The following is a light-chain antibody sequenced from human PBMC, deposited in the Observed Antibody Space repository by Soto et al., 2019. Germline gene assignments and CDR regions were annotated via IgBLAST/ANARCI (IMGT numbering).Light chain of an antibody. CDR1: QSVSTT. J-gene: IGKJ1*01. V-gene: IGKV3-15*01. CDR3: QLDKVLPTT. CDR2: GAS. Sequence: DIVMTDSPSTLSVTPGQRASLSCRASQSVSTTVAWYHQKPGQAPRLLVYGASTRATGIPARFSGSGAGTDFTLTITSLQSEDFGVYFCQLDKVLPTTFGQGTKV.